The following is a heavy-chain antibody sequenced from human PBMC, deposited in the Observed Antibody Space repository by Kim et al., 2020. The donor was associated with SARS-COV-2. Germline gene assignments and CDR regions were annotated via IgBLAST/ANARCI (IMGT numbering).Heavy chain of an antibody. Sequence: LKSRVTISVDTSKNQFSLKLSSVTAADTAVYYCARSYDFWSGYYVNWFDPWGQGTLVTVSS. D-gene: IGHD3-3*01. V-gene: IGHV4-31*02. J-gene: IGHJ5*02. CDR3: ARSYDFWSGYYVNWFDP.